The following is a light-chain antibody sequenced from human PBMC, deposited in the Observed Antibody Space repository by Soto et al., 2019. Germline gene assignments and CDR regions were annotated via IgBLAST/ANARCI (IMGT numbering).Light chain of an antibody. J-gene: IGKJ5*01. CDR2: GAS. CDR1: QTIIRNY. CDR3: QQRHMWPIT. V-gene: IGKV3D-20*02. Sequence: ESVLTQSPGTLSLSPGERATLSCRASQTIIRNYLAWYQQKPGQAPRLLIYGASNRATGVPDRFSGSGSGTDFTLTISSLEPEDSAVYYCQQRHMWPITFGQGTR.